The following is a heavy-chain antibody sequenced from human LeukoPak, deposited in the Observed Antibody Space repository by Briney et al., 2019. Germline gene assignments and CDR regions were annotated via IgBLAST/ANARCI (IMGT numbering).Heavy chain of an antibody. Sequence: PGASLRLSCAASGFTVSSNYMSWVRQAPGKGLEWVSVIFSGGTTYYADSVKGRFTISRHNSENTLYLQMNSLRGEDTAVYYCARGVLGYSYGFDYWGQGTLVTVSS. CDR3: ARGVLGYSYGFDY. D-gene: IGHD5-18*01. V-gene: IGHV3-53*04. J-gene: IGHJ4*02. CDR1: GFTVSSNY. CDR2: IFSGGTT.